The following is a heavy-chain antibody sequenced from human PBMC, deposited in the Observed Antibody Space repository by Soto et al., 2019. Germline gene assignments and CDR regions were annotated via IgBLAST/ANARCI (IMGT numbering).Heavy chain of an antibody. D-gene: IGHD4-4*01. CDR3: ARDSLSNYGSFFDY. Sequence: SETLSLTCTVSGGSITGYYWSWIRQPPGKGLEWIGYIYYSGSTNYNPSLKSRVTISVDTSKNQFSLKLSSVTAADTAVYYCARDSLSNYGSFFDYWGQGTLVTVSS. CDR2: IYYSGST. CDR1: GGSITGYY. V-gene: IGHV4-59*01. J-gene: IGHJ4*02.